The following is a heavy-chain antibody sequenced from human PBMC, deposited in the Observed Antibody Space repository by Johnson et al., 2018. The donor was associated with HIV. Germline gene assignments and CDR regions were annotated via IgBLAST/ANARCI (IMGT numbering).Heavy chain of an antibody. J-gene: IGHJ3*02. D-gene: IGHD5-18*01. V-gene: IGHV3-30*14. Sequence: QEQLVESGGGVVQHGRSLRLSCAASGFTFSSYAMHWVRQAPGKGLEWVAVISYDGSNKYYADSVKGRFTISRDNSKNTLYLQMNSLRAGDTAVYYCARDRRVGYTTYDAFDIWGQGTMVTVSS. CDR1: GFTFSSYA. CDR3: ARDRRVGYTTYDAFDI. CDR2: ISYDGSNK.